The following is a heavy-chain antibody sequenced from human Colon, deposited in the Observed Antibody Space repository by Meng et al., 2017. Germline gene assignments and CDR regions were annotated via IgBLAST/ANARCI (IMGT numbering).Heavy chain of an antibody. CDR3: ARDRYYYVGIDY. Sequence: QGQLVESGGGVVQPGRSLRLSCAASGFTFSSYAMHWVRQAPGKGLEWVAVISYDGSNKYYADSVKGRFTISRDNSKNTLYLQMNSLRAEDTAVYYCARDRYYYVGIDYWGQGTLVTVSS. D-gene: IGHD3-10*02. CDR2: ISYDGSNK. V-gene: IGHV3-30*01. J-gene: IGHJ4*02. CDR1: GFTFSSYA.